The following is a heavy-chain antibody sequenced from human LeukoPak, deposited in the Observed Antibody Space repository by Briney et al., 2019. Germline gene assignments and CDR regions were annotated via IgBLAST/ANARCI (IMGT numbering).Heavy chain of an antibody. CDR3: AKGGQWLVYFDY. V-gene: IGHV3-23*01. D-gene: IGHD6-19*01. J-gene: IGHJ4*02. Sequence: GGSLRLSCAASGFTFSSYAMSWVRQAPGKGLEWDSTISGSGTNTYYADSVKGRFTISRDNSKNTLYLQMNSLRAEDTAVYYCAKGGQWLVYFDYWGQGTLVTVSS. CDR2: ISGSGTNT. CDR1: GFTFSSYA.